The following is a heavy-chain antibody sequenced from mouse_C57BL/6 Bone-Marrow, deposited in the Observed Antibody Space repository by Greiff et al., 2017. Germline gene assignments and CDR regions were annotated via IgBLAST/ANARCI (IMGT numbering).Heavy chain of an antibody. V-gene: IGHV1-63*01. CDR3: ARTGSYAMDY. D-gene: IGHD4-1*01. Sequence: QVQLQQSGAELVRPGTSVKMSCKASGYTFTNYWIGWAKQRPGHGLEWIGDIYPGGGYTNYNEKFKGKATLTADKSSSTAYIQFSSLTSEDSAISYCARTGSYAMDYWGQGTSVTVSS. CDR2: IYPGGGYT. J-gene: IGHJ4*01. CDR1: GYTFTNYW.